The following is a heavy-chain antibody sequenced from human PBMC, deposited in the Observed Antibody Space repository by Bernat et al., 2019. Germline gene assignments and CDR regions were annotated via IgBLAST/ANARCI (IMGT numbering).Heavy chain of an antibody. CDR2: IRSKVDNYAT. CDR1: GFTFSGST. Sequence: EVQLVESGGDLVQPGGSLKLSCAASGFTFSGSTMHWVRQASGKGLEWVGRIRSKVDNYATTYAVSVKGRFTISRDDSKNTAYLQMNSLKTEDTAVYNCTRRYCSAGNCYSDYWGQGTLVTVSS. D-gene: IGHD2-15*01. V-gene: IGHV3-73*02. J-gene: IGHJ4*02. CDR3: TRRYCSAGNCYSDY.